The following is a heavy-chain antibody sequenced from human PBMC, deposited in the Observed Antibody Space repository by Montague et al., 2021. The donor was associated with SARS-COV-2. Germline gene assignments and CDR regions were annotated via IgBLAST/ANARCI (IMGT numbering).Heavy chain of an antibody. CDR2: ISGSGGST. Sequence: SLRLSCAASGFTFSSYAMSWVRQAPGKGLGWVSAISGSGGSTYYADSVKGRFTISRDNSKNTLYLQMNSLRAEDTAVYYCAKDWELRYLDWLSHGWFDPWGQGTLVTVSS. CDR1: GFTFSSYA. V-gene: IGHV3-23*01. CDR3: AKDWELRYLDWLSHGWFDP. D-gene: IGHD3-9*01. J-gene: IGHJ5*02.